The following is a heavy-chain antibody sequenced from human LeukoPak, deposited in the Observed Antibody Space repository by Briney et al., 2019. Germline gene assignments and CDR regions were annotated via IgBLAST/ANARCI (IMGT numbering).Heavy chain of an antibody. J-gene: IGHJ5*02. CDR2: ISAYNGNT. V-gene: IGHV1-18*01. D-gene: IGHD6-13*01. CDR1: GYTFNSYG. CDR3: ARDRAAAANWFDP. Sequence: ASVEVSCKASGYTFNSYGFSWVRQAPGQGLEWMGWISAYNGNTNYAQKLQGRVTMTTDTSTSTAYMELRSLRSDDTAVYYCARDRAAAANWFDPWGQGTLVTVSS.